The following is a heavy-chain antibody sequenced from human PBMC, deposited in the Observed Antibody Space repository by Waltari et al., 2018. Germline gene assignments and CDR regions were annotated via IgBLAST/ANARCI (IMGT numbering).Heavy chain of an antibody. V-gene: IGHV4-39*07. CDR3: ASRSGWGYYFDY. J-gene: IGHJ4*02. Sequence: QLQLQESGPGLVKPSETLSLTCTVSGGSISSSSYYWGWIRQPPGKGLEWIGSIYYRGSTYYHPSLKSRVTISVDTSKNQFSLKLSSVTAADTAVYYCASRSGWGYYFDYWGQGTLVTVSS. CDR1: GGSISSSSYY. CDR2: IYYRGST. D-gene: IGHD6-19*01.